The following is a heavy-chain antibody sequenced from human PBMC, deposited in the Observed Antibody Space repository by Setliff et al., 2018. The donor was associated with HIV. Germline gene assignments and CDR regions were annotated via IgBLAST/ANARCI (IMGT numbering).Heavy chain of an antibody. J-gene: IGHJ4*02. CDR1: GFTFRNYK. CDR2: ISIGSGGAI. Sequence: PGGSLRLSCVASGFTFRNYKFNWVRQAPGRGLEWVSSISIGSGGAIDYADSVQGRFTISRDNSKNSVLLQMNSLRVEDTAVYFCAAQGVLWGQGTQVTVSS. V-gene: IGHV3-21*01. CDR3: AAQGVL.